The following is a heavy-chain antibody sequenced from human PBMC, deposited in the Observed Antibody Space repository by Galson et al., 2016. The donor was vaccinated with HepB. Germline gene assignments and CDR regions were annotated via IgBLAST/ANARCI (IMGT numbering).Heavy chain of an antibody. D-gene: IGHD3-9*01. Sequence: SVKVSCKASDNTFSKDYIHWVRQAPGQGLQWLGTIHPSGAYTTYAQRFDGRVTMTRDTATNTVYMEFRALTSKDTAVYYPARANDNLLTGYYSGLDHWGQGTPVTVSS. CDR1: DNTFSKDY. J-gene: IGHJ4*02. CDR2: IHPSGAYT. V-gene: IGHV1-46*01. CDR3: ARANDNLLTGYYSGLDH.